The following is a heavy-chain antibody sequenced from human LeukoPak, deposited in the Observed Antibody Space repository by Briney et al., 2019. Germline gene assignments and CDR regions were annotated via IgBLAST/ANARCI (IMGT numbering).Heavy chain of an antibody. V-gene: IGHV4-59*01. CDR3: ARGSNWYDY. CDR2: IYYSGST. Sequence: SETLSLTCTVPGGSIRSYHWSWIRQPPGKGLEWIGYIYYSGSTNYNPSLKSRITLSVDTSKNQFSLKLTSVTAADTAVYYCARGSNWYDYWGQGTLVTVSS. CDR1: GGSIRSYH. J-gene: IGHJ5*01.